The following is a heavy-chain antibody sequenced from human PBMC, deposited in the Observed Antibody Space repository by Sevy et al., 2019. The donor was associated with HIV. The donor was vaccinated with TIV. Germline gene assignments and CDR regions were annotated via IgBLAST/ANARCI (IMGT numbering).Heavy chain of an antibody. CDR3: ARATFLYYIDY. CDR1: GYPFTNYG. V-gene: IGHV1-18*01. J-gene: IGHJ4*02. CDR2: MSTYNGNT. Sequence: APVKVSCKTSGYPFTNYGVTWVRQAPGQGLEWMGWMSTYNGNTNYAQKYQGRVTMTTDTSTNTVYMELRSLRSDDTAIYYCARATFLYYIDYWGQGTLVTVSS. D-gene: IGHD3-22*01.